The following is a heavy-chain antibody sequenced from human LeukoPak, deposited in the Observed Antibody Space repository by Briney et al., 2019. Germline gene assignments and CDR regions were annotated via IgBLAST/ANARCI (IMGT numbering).Heavy chain of an antibody. J-gene: IGHJ5*02. CDR3: ARVRGTGVDYGDPDNWFDP. CDR2: MNPNSGNT. D-gene: IGHD4-17*01. V-gene: IGHV1-8*01. Sequence: PGASVKVSCKASGYTFTSDDINWVRQATGQGPEWMGWMNPNSGNTGLAQKFQGRVTMTRDTSISTAYMELRSLRSDDTAVYYCARVRGTGVDYGDPDNWFDPWGQGTLVTVSS. CDR1: GYTFTSDD.